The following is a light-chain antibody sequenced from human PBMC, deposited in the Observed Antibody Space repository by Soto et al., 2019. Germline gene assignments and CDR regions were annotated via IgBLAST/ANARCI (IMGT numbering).Light chain of an antibody. J-gene: IGKJ2*01. CDR1: QSVGTT. Sequence: EIVMTQSPATLSVSPGERATLSCRASQSVGTTLAWYQQKPGQAPRLLISAASTRATGIPARFSASGSGTEFTLTISSLQSEDFAVYYCQQYNNCPRTFGQGTKLEIK. V-gene: IGKV3-15*01. CDR3: QQYNNCPRT. CDR2: AAS.